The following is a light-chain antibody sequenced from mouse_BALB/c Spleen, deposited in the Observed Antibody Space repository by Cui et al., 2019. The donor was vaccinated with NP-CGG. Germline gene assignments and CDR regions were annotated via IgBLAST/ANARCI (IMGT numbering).Light chain of an antibody. Sequence: QAVVTQESALTTSPGETVTLTCRPSTGAVTTSNYANWVQKKPDHLFTGLKGGTHNRAPGGPARFSGSLIGDKAALTITGAQTEDEAIYFCALWYSNHWVFGGGTKLAVL. CDR1: TGAVTTSNY. CDR3: ALWYSNHWV. J-gene: IGLJ1*01. V-gene: IGLV1*01. CDR2: GTH.